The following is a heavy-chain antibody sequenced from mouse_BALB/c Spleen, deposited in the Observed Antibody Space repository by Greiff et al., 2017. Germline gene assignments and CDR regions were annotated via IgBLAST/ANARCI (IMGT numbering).Heavy chain of an antibody. D-gene: IGHD2-12*01. CDR3: ARFEFPLRLYAMDY. CDR1: GYTFTSYY. CDR2: IYPGNVNT. Sequence: VQLQESGPELVKPGASVRISCKASGYTFTSYYIHWVKQRPGQGLEWIGWIYPGNVNTKYNEKFKGKATLTADKSSSTAYMQLSSLTSEDSAVYFCARFEFPLRLYAMDYWGQGTSVTVSS. J-gene: IGHJ4*01. V-gene: IGHV1S56*01.